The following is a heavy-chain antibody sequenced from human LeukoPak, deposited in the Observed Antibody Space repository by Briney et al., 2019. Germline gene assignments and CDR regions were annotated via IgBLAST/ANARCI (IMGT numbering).Heavy chain of an antibody. CDR2: IYSDGGT. CDR1: GFTVGSNF. Sequence: GGSLRLSGAASGFTVGSNFMSWVRQAPGKGLEWVSVIYSDGGTNYADSVRARFTISRDNSKNTLYLQMNSLRAEDTAVYYCATRWIFDYWGQGTLVTVSS. D-gene: IGHD5-24*01. V-gene: IGHV3-66*01. CDR3: ATRWIFDY. J-gene: IGHJ4*02.